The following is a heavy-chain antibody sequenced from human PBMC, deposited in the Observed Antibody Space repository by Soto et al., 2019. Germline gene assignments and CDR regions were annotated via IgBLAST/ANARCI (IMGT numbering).Heavy chain of an antibody. Sequence: QVQLVQSGAEVKKPGASVKVSCKASGYTFTSYGISWVRQAPGQGLEWMGWISAYNGNTNYAQKLQGRVTMTTDTSKSTDYMELRTLRDDATAEYYSARDVTRNYDFWSGYYRDGDYGMDAWGQGTTVTVSS. CDR3: ARDVTRNYDFWSGYYRDGDYGMDA. D-gene: IGHD3-3*01. CDR1: GYTFTSYG. J-gene: IGHJ6*02. V-gene: IGHV1-18*04. CDR2: ISAYNGNT.